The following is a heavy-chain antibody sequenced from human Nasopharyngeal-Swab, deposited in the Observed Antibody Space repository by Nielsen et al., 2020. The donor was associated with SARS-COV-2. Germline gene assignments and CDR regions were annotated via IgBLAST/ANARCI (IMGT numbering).Heavy chain of an antibody. CDR2: ISSSSSYI. CDR3: VRGDRRDY. J-gene: IGHJ4*02. V-gene: IGHV3-21*01. CDR1: GFTFSSYS. Sequence: GGSLRLSCAASGFTFSSYSMNWVRQAPGKGLEWVSSISSSSSYIYYADSVKGRFTISRDNAKNSLFLQINSLTAEDTAFYFCVRGDRRDYWGLGTLVTVSS.